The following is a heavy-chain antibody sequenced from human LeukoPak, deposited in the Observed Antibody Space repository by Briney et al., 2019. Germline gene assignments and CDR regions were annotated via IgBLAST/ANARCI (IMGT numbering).Heavy chain of an antibody. Sequence: PSETLSLTCTVSGGSISSYYWSWVRQPPGKGLEWIGYIYYSGSTNYNPSLKSRVTISVDTSKNQFSLKLSSVTAADTAVYYCARQGITMVRGVIHGYYFDYWGQGTLVTVSS. D-gene: IGHD3-10*01. CDR1: GGSISSYY. J-gene: IGHJ4*02. CDR3: ARQGITMVRGVIHGYYFDY. V-gene: IGHV4-59*08. CDR2: IYYSGST.